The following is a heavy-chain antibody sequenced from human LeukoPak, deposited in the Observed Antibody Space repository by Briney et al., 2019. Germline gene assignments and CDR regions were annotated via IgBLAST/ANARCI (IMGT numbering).Heavy chain of an antibody. Sequence: ASVKVSCKVSGYTLTELSMHWVRQAPGKGLEWMGGFDPEDGETIYAQKFQGRVTMTTDTSTGTAYMELRSLRSDDTAVYYCARDGIEDTVMVTVKIDYWGQGTLVTVSS. CDR3: ARDGIEDTVMVTVKIDY. CDR1: GYTLTELS. D-gene: IGHD5-18*01. V-gene: IGHV1-24*01. CDR2: FDPEDGET. J-gene: IGHJ4*02.